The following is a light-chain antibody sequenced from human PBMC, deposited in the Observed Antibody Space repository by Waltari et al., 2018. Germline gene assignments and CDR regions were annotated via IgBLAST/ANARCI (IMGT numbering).Light chain of an antibody. CDR1: QDMRNE. Sequence: AIQISQSPSSLSASVGDRVTITCRASQDMRNELGWYQQKPGKAPQVLIYAASNLQSGVPSRFSGSGSGTDFTLTISSLQPEDFATYYCLQDYTYPLTFGPGTKVDIK. J-gene: IGKJ3*01. CDR2: AAS. V-gene: IGKV1-6*01. CDR3: LQDYTYPLT.